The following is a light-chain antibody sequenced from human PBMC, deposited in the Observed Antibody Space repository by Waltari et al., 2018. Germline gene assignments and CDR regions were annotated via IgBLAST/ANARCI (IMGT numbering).Light chain of an antibody. CDR3: CSYTTSGTRV. CDR1: SSXXXGYVY. CDR2: EVE. J-gene: IGLJ1*01. Sequence: QSPLTQPASVSASPGQSITIPCTGTSSXXXGYVYASWYQQHPGRAPKLIIYEVEKRPSGLSRRFSGSKSGNTASLTISGLQPEDEAYYYCCSYTTSGTRVFGTGTKVTVL. V-gene: IGLV2-14*03.